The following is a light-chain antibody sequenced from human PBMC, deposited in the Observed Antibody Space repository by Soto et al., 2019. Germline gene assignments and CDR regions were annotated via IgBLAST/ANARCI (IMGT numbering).Light chain of an antibody. CDR2: DIS. CDR3: QQYNNWPFS. V-gene: IGKV2-29*03. J-gene: IGKJ5*01. CDR1: HSLLHNTGDTF. Sequence: VVMTQTPPSLPVAPGQPASISCNSTHSLLHNTGDTFLFWYLQKPGQSPQLLIYDISTRATGVPARFSGSGSGTEFTLTISGLQSEDFALYFCQQYNNWPFSFGQGTRLENK.